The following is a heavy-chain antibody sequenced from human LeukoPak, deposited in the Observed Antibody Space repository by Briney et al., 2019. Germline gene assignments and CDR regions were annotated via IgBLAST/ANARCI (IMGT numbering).Heavy chain of an antibody. D-gene: IGHD2-2*01. Sequence: PSETLSLTCTVSGGSISSSSYYWGWIRQPPGKGLEWIGSIYYSGSTYYNPSLKSRVTISVDTSKNQFSLKLSSVTAADTAVYYCATKGGCSSTSCPGYYYMDVWGKGTTVTVSS. J-gene: IGHJ6*03. V-gene: IGHV4-39*07. CDR1: GGSISSSSYY. CDR2: IYYSGST. CDR3: ATKGGCSSTSCPGYYYMDV.